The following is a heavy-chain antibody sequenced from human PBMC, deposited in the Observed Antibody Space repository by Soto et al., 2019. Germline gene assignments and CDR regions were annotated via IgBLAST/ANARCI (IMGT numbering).Heavy chain of an antibody. CDR3: ARAYSGSYVPPFPFDI. CDR2: IYYSAST. J-gene: IGHJ3*02. V-gene: IGHV4-39*01. Sequence: QLQLQESGPGLVKPSETLSLTCTVSGGSISSSSYYWGWNRQPPGKGLEWIGSIYYSASTYYNPSLKSRVTISVDTSKNQFSLKLSSVTAADTAVYYCARAYSGSYVPPFPFDIWGQGTMVTVSS. D-gene: IGHD1-26*01. CDR1: GGSISSSSYY.